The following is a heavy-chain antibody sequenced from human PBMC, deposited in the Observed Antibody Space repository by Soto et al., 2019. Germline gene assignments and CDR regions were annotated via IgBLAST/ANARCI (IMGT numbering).Heavy chain of an antibody. V-gene: IGHV1-3*01. CDR3: ARDASLGYCSSTSCYVWFDP. CDR1: GYTFTSYA. Sequence: ASVKVSCKASGYTFTSYAMHWVRQAPGQRLEWMGWINAGNGNTKYSQKFQGRVTITRDTSASTAYMELSSLRSDDTAVYYCARDASLGYCSSTSCYVWFDPWGQGTLVTVSS. J-gene: IGHJ5*02. D-gene: IGHD2-2*01. CDR2: INAGNGNT.